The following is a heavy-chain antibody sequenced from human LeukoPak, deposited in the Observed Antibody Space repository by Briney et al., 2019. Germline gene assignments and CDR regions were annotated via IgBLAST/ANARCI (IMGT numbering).Heavy chain of an antibody. J-gene: IGHJ4*02. Sequence: GGSLRLSCATSGFTFSNYAMSWVRQAPGKGLEWVSGISAGGGSTFYADSVKGRFSISRDNPENTLYLQMNSLRAEDTAIYYCATLPSLGDRGDWGQGTLVTISS. CDR2: ISAGGGST. CDR3: ATLPSLGDRGD. CDR1: GFTFSNYA. D-gene: IGHD3-16*01. V-gene: IGHV3-23*01.